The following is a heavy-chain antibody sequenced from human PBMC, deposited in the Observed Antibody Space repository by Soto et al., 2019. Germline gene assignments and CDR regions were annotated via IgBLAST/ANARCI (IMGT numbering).Heavy chain of an antibody. CDR3: ARGFGRNFYY. CDR1: GGSFSGYY. Sequence: SETLSLTCAVYGGSFSGYYWSWIRQPPGKGLEWIGEINHSGSTNYNPSLKSRVTISVDTSKNQFSLKLSSVTAADTAVYYCARGFGRNFYYWGQGTLVTVSS. CDR2: INHSGST. V-gene: IGHV4-34*01. D-gene: IGHD3-16*01. J-gene: IGHJ4*02.